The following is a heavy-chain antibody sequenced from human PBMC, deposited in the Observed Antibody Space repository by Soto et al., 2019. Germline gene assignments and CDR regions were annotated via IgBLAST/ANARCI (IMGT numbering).Heavy chain of an antibody. Sequence: KPSETLSLTCTVSGGSISSGGYYWSWIRQHPGKGLEWIGYIYYSGSTYYNPSLKSRVTISVDTSKNQFSLKLSSVTAADTAVYYRAREALEYYDYVWGSYRYFDYWGQGTLVTVSS. D-gene: IGHD3-16*02. CDR2: IYYSGST. CDR3: AREALEYYDYVWGSYRYFDY. CDR1: GGSISSGGYY. V-gene: IGHV4-31*03. J-gene: IGHJ4*02.